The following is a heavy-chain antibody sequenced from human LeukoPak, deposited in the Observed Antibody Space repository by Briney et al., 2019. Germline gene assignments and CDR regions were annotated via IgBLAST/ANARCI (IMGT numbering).Heavy chain of an antibody. D-gene: IGHD5-18*01. CDR2: IYYSGST. J-gene: IGHJ4*02. CDR3: ARVDYSSYGVVNTFAY. CDR1: GGSISSSSYY. Sequence: PSETLSLTCTVSGGSISSSSYYWGWIRQPPGKGLEWIGSIYYSGSTYYNPSLKSRVTISVDASKNQFSLNLTSVTAADTAVYYCARVDYSSYGVVNTFAYWGQGTLVTVSS. V-gene: IGHV4-39*07.